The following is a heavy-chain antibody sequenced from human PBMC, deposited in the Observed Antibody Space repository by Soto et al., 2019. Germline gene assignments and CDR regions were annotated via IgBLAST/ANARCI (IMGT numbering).Heavy chain of an antibody. V-gene: IGHV3-23*01. CDR1: GLTFSNYA. Sequence: GGSLRLSCATSGLTFSNYAMSWVRQAPGGGLEWVSSMSGSSSTTYYADSVRGRFTISRDRSKNTLYLQMSSLRAEDTALYYCAKNQERELPRVIDFWGQGTLVTV. CDR2: MSGSSSTT. J-gene: IGHJ4*02. CDR3: AKNQERELPRVIDF. D-gene: IGHD1-7*01.